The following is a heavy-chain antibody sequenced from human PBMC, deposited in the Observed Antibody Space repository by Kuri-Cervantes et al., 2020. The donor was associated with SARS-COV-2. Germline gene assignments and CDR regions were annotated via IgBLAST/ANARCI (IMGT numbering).Heavy chain of an antibody. CDR1: GFSLSTSGVG. D-gene: IGHD3-22*01. J-gene: IGHJ4*02. Sequence: SGPTLVKPTQTLTLTCTFSGFSLSTSGVGAGWIRQPPGKALEWLALIYWNDDKRYSPSLKSRLTITKDTSKNQVVLTMTNMDPVDTATYYCAHRPPAYYDSSGYYYRGYYFDYWGQGTLVTVSS. CDR2: IYWNDDK. CDR3: AHRPPAYYDSSGYYYRGYYFDY. V-gene: IGHV2-5*01.